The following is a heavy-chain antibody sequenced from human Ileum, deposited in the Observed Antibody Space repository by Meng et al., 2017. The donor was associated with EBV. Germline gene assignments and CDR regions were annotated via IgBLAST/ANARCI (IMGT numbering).Heavy chain of an antibody. Sequence: EGRLVGLGGGLVKPGGSLRLSCAASGFTFSNSWMSWVRQAPGKGLEWVGRIKSKSDGGTTDYAAPVKGRFSISRDDSTNTLFLQMNSLQTEDTAVYYCTDQIYYGRGQGTMVTVSS. CDR1: GFTFSNSW. CDR3: TDQIYYG. J-gene: IGHJ3*01. CDR2: IKSKSDGGTT. D-gene: IGHD3-10*01. V-gene: IGHV3-15*01.